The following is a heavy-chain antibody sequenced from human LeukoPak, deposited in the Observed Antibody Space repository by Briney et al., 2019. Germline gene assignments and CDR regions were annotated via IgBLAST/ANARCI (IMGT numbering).Heavy chain of an antibody. V-gene: IGHV3-23*01. Sequence: GGSLRLSCAASGFSFSSYAMSWVRQAPGKGLEWVSAISDSGGSTYDADSVKGRFTISRDNSKNTLYLQMNSLRAEDTAVYYCAKDTSIGRYCTNGVCSPFDYWGQGTLVTVSS. J-gene: IGHJ4*02. CDR2: ISDSGGST. CDR1: GFSFSSYA. CDR3: AKDTSIGRYCTNGVCSPFDY. D-gene: IGHD2-8*01.